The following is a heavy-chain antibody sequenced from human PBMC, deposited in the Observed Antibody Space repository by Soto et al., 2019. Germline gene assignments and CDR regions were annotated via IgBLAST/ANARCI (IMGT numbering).Heavy chain of an antibody. Sequence: SETLSLTCTVSGDSIRSSSYWGWMRQPPGKGLEWIGSIYSTGNTYYNPSLNSQVTISVDTSKNQFSLNVISVTAADTAVYYCRRGSRYSPDVWGQGTTVTVSS. CDR1: GDSIRSSSY. V-gene: IGHV4-39*01. D-gene: IGHD6-13*01. J-gene: IGHJ6*02. CDR3: RRGSRYSPDV. CDR2: IYSTGNT.